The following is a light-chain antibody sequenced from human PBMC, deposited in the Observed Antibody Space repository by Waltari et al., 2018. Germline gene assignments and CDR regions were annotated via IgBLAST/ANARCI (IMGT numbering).Light chain of an antibody. CDR1: HDIKNY. V-gene: IGKV1-33*01. CDR3: QQYDNVPLT. J-gene: IGKJ4*01. CDR2: DGA. Sequence: DIQMTQSPSSLSASVGDRVTITCRASHDIKNYLSWYQQKPGKAPKLLIYDGANLDTGVPSRFSGRGSETDFTFTISCLQPEDIGTYYCQQYDNVPLTFSGGTRVDIK.